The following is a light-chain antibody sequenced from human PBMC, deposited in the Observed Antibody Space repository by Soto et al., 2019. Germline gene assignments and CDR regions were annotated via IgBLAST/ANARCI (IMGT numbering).Light chain of an antibody. CDR2: GAS. CDR3: QQYGSSFTYT. V-gene: IGKV3-20*01. J-gene: IGKJ2*01. Sequence: EIVLTQSPGTLSLSPGERATLSCRASQSVSSSYLAWYQQKPGQAPRLLIYGASSRATGIPDRFSGSGSGTDLSLTISRLEPEDFAVYYCQQYGSSFTYTFGQGTKLEIK. CDR1: QSVSSSY.